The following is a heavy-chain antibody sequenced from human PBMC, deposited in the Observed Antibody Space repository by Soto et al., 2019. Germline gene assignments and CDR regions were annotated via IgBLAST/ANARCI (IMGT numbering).Heavy chain of an antibody. D-gene: IGHD1-1*01. Sequence: QVQLVESGGGVVQPGRSLRLSCAASGFTFSSYGMHWVRQAPGKGLEWVAVISYDGSNKYYADSVKGRFTISRDNSKNTLYLQMNSLRAEDTAVYYCAKVGGASWNPLGGGYYYYYGMDVWGQGTTVTVSS. CDR1: GFTFSSYG. CDR3: AKVGGASWNPLGGGYYYYYGMDV. J-gene: IGHJ6*02. V-gene: IGHV3-30*18. CDR2: ISYDGSNK.